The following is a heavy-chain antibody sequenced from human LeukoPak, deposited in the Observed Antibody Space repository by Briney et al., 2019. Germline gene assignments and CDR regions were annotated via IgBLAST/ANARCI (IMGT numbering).Heavy chain of an antibody. V-gene: IGHV3-30*04. D-gene: IGHD3-10*01. Sequence: GGSLRLSCAASGFTFTNYAMNWIRQSPVKGLQWLAAISVDGSATNYADSVKGRFTISRDNSKNTLYLEMDSLRPEDTAVYYCARDFGYWGQGTLVTVSS. CDR1: GFTFTNYA. CDR2: ISVDGSAT. J-gene: IGHJ4*02. CDR3: ARDFGY.